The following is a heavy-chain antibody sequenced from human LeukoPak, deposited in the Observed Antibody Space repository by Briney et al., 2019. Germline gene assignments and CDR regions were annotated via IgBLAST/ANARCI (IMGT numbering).Heavy chain of an antibody. J-gene: IGHJ4*02. CDR1: GYTFTSYD. Sequence: ASVKVSCKASGYTFTSYDINWVRQATGQGLEWMGWMNPNSGNTGYVQKFQGRGTITRDTSISTAYMELSGLRSEDTAVYYCARGSRASRGGVIEYYFDYWGQGTLVTVSS. D-gene: IGHD3-10*01. CDR3: ARGSRASRGGVIEYYFDY. V-gene: IGHV1-8*01. CDR2: MNPNSGNT.